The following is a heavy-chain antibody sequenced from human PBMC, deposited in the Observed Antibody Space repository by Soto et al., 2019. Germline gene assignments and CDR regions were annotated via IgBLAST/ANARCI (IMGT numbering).Heavy chain of an antibody. CDR1: GFTFSSYW. D-gene: IGHD6-19*01. V-gene: IGHV3-74*01. Sequence: GGSLRLSCAASGFTFSSYWMHWVRQAPGKGLVWVSHINSDGSSTSYADSVKGRFTISRDNAKNTLYLQMNSLRAEDAAVYYCARVAGSASSGVDYWGQGTLVTVSS. J-gene: IGHJ4*02. CDR3: ARVAGSASSGVDY. CDR2: INSDGSST.